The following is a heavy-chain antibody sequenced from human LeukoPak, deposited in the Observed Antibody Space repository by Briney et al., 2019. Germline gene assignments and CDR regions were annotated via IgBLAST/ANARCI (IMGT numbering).Heavy chain of an antibody. CDR2: MNPNSGNT. Sequence: ASVKVSCKASGYTFTSYDINWVRQATGQGLEWMGWMNPNSGNTGYAQKFQGRVTITRNTSISTAYMELSSLRSEDTAVYYCVRGPYCSSTSCSYGSWFDPWGQGTLVTVSS. CDR1: GYTFTSYD. CDR3: VRGPYCSSTSCSYGSWFDP. D-gene: IGHD2-2*01. V-gene: IGHV1-8*03. J-gene: IGHJ5*02.